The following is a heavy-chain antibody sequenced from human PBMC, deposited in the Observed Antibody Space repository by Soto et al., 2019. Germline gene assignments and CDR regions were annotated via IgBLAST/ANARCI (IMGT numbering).Heavy chain of an antibody. D-gene: IGHD3-10*01. J-gene: IGHJ5*02. CDR3: AKDPTRGYYGSGSHPS. CDR2: ISGSGGST. V-gene: IGHV3-23*01. Sequence: GGSLRLSCAASGFTFSSYAMSWVRQAPGKGLEWVSAISGSGGSTYYADSVKGRFTISRDNSKNTLYLQMNSLRAEDTAVYYCAKDPTRGYYGSGSHPSWGQGTLVTVSS. CDR1: GFTFSSYA.